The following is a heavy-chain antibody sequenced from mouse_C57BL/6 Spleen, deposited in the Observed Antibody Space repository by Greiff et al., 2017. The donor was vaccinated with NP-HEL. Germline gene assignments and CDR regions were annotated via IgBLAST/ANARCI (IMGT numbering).Heavy chain of an antibody. V-gene: IGHV1-39*01. Sequence: VQLKQSGPELVKPGASVKISCRASGYSFTDYNMNWVKQSNGKSLEWIGVINPNYGTTSYNQKFKGKATLTVDQSASTAYMQLNSLTSEDSAVYYCAREVYYDYESWFAYWGQGTLVTVSA. CDR1: GYSFTDYN. J-gene: IGHJ3*01. D-gene: IGHD2-4*01. CDR3: AREVYYDYESWFAY. CDR2: INPNYGTT.